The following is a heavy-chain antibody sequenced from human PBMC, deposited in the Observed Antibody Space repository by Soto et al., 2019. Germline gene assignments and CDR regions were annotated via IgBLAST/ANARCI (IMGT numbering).Heavy chain of an antibody. CDR3: ARAPKLWFRELPSDY. J-gene: IGHJ4*02. CDR2: IWYDGSNK. CDR1: GFTFSSYG. Sequence: QVQLVESGGGVVQPGRSLRLSCAASGFTFSSYGMHWVRQAPGKGLEWVAVIWYDGSNKYYADSVKGRFTISRDNSKNTLYLQMNSLRAEDTAVYYCARAPKLWFRELPSDYWGQGTLVTVSS. D-gene: IGHD3-10*01. V-gene: IGHV3-33*01.